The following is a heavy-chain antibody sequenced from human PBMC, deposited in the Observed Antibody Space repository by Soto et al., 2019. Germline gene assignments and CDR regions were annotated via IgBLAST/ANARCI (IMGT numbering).Heavy chain of an antibody. CDR1: GYTFTSYD. D-gene: IGHD6-13*01. J-gene: IGHJ6*03. Sequence: ASVKVSCKASGYTFTSYDINWVRQATGQGLEWMGWMNPNSGNTGYAQKFQGRVTMTRNTSISTAYMELSSLRSEDTAVYYCARGIAAAGMDYYYYMDVWGKGTSVTVAS. CDR3: ARGIAAAGMDYYYYMDV. V-gene: IGHV1-8*01. CDR2: MNPNSGNT.